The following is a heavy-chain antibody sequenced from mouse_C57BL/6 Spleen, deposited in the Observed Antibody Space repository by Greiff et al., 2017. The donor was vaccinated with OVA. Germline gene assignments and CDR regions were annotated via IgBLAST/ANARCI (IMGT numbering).Heavy chain of an antibody. D-gene: IGHD1-1*01. Sequence: VQLQQSGAELARPGASVKLSCKASGYTFTSYGISWVKQSTGQGLEWIGEIYPRSGNTYYNEKFKGKATLTADKSSSTAYMELRSLTSEDSAVYFCARGTVVAPYYAMDYWGQGTSVTVSS. CDR3: ARGTVVAPYYAMDY. CDR1: GYTFTSYG. J-gene: IGHJ4*01. CDR2: IYPRSGNT. V-gene: IGHV1-81*01.